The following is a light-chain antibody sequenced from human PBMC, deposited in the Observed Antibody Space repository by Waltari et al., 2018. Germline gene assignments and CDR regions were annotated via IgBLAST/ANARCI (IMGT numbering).Light chain of an antibody. CDR3: QQYYTTPPT. J-gene: IGKJ3*01. CDR1: QSVLYSSNNKNY. CDR2: WAS. Sequence: DIVMTQSPHSLAVSLGERATINCKSSQSVLYSSNNKNYVAWYQHKPGQPPKLHIYWASTRESGVPDRRSGSESGTDFTLTISSLLAEDVSLYYCQQYYTTPPTFGPGTKVDIK. V-gene: IGKV4-1*01.